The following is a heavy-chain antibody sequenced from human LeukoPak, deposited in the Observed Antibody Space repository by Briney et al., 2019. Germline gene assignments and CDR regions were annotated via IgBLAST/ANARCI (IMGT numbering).Heavy chain of an antibody. CDR2: ISSSGSTI. D-gene: IGHD5-18*01. V-gene: IGHV3-48*03. CDR1: GFTFSSYE. CDR3: ARAGYSYGYYFDY. Sequence: GSLRLSCAASGFTFSSYEMNWVRQAPGKGLERVSYISSSGSTIYYADSVKGRFTISRDNAKNSLYLQMNSLRAEDTAVYYCARAGYSYGYYFDYWGQGTLVTVSS. J-gene: IGHJ4*02.